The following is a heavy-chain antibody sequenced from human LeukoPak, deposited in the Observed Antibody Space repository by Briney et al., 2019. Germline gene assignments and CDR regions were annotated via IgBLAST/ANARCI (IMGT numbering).Heavy chain of an antibody. CDR1: GGSFSGYY. J-gene: IGHJ4*02. V-gene: IGHV4-34*01. CDR2: INHSGST. Sequence: SETLSLTCAVYGGSFSGYYWSWIRQPPGKGLEWIREINHSGSTNYNPSLKSRVTISVDTSKNQFSLKLSSVTAADTAVYYCASSENYDFWSGYYIDTYFDYWGQGTLVTVSS. CDR3: ASSENYDFWSGYYIDTYFDY. D-gene: IGHD3-3*01.